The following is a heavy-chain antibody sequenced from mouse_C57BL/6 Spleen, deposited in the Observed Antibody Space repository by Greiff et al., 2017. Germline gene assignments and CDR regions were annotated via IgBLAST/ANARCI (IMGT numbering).Heavy chain of an antibody. CDR3: ARSLTGNSFDY. J-gene: IGHJ2*01. Sequence: EVQLQQSGPVLVKPGPSVKISCTASGFTFTDYYMPWVQQSPGKSLEWIGHVYPYNGGTSYNQKFKGKATLTVDTTSSTAYMELNSLPSEDAAVYYCARSLTGNSFDYWGQGTTLTVSS. CDR2: VYPYNGGT. V-gene: IGHV1-36*01. CDR1: GFTFTDYY. D-gene: IGHD4-1*01.